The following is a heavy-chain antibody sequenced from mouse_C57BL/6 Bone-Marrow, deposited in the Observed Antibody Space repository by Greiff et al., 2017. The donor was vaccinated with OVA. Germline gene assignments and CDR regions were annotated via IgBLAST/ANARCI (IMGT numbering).Heavy chain of an antibody. CDR3: ARGGYYEVYAMDY. Sequence: QVQLKESGAELARPGASVKLSCKASGYTFTSYGISWVKQRPGQGLEWIGEIYPRSGNTYYNEKLQGKATLTADKSSSTAYMELRSLTSEDSAVYFCARGGYYEVYAMDYWGQGTSVTVSS. D-gene: IGHD2-3*01. CDR2: IYPRSGNT. V-gene: IGHV1-81*01. J-gene: IGHJ4*01. CDR1: GYTFTSYG.